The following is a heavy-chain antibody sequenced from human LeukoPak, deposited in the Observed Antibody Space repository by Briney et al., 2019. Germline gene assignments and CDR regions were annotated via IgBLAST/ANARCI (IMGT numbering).Heavy chain of an antibody. Sequence: GGSLRLSCVASGFTFDDYGMSWVRQAPGKGLEWVSGIIWNGGSTGYADSVKGRFTISRDNAKNSLYLQMNSLRTEDTALYYCARDLYSSSWYFVSPGGYWGQGTLVTVSS. J-gene: IGHJ4*02. D-gene: IGHD6-13*01. CDR1: GFTFDDYG. CDR3: ARDLYSSSWYFVSPGGY. CDR2: IIWNGGST. V-gene: IGHV3-20*04.